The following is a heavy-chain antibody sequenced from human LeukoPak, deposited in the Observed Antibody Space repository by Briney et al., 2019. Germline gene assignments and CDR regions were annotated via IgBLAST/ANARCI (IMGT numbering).Heavy chain of an antibody. D-gene: IGHD6-13*01. Sequence: GRSLRLSCEAAGFAFSSYSMHWVRRAPGKGLEWVAAIWPDGSNKYYANSVKGRFTISRDNSKNTLYLQMNSLRGDDTAIYYCARELAAWGQGTLVTVSS. CDR2: IWPDGSNK. CDR3: ARELAA. J-gene: IGHJ4*02. CDR1: GFAFSSYS. V-gene: IGHV3-33*01.